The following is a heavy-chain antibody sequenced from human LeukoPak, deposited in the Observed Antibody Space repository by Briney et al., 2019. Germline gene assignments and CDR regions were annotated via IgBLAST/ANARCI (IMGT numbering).Heavy chain of an antibody. J-gene: IGHJ4*02. D-gene: IGHD5-24*01. Sequence: GGSLRLSCAASGFTFTSYALSWVRQAPGKGLEWVANIKQDGSEKDYVDALKGRFTISRDNAKNSLYLQMNSLRAEDTAVYYCARWLELMRNFDWWGQGTLVTVSS. V-gene: IGHV3-7*01. CDR3: ARWLELMRNFDW. CDR1: GFTFTSYA. CDR2: IKQDGSEK.